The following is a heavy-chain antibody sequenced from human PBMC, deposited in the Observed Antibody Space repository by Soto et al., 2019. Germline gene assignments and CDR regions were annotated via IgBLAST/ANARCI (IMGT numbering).Heavy chain of an antibody. J-gene: IGHJ4*02. CDR1: XXXXTSYG. Sequence: QVQLVQSGAEVKKPGASVKVSXXXXXXXXTSYGISWXRQAXGQGLEWMGWISAYNGNTNYAQKLQGRVTMTTDTSTSTAYMELRSLRSDDTAXXXXXXXVXXXPLDYWGQGTLVTVSS. CDR3: XXXVXXXPLDY. CDR2: ISAYNGNT. V-gene: IGHV1-18*01.